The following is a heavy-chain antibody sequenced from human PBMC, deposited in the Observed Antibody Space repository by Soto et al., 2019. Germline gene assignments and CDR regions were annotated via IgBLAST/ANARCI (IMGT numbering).Heavy chain of an antibody. CDR3: AKAIGISGLDY. D-gene: IGHD6-19*01. CDR1: GFTFSSYG. CDR2: ISYDGSNK. J-gene: IGHJ4*02. V-gene: IGHV3-30*18. Sequence: QVQLVESGGGVVQPGRSLRLSCAASGFTFSSYGMHWVLQAPGKGLEWVAVISYDGSNKYYADSVKGRFTISRDNSKNTLYLQMNSLRAEDTAVDYCAKAIGISGLDYWGQGTLVTVAS.